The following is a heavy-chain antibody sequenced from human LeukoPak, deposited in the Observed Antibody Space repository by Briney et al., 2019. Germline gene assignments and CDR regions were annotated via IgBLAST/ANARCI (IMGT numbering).Heavy chain of an antibody. CDR3: ARVTPSEVYYYYYYYMDV. V-gene: IGHV4-34*01. CDR2: INHSGST. CDR1: GGSFSSYY. Sequence: SETLSLTCAVYGGSFSSYYWTWSRQPPGKGLEWIGEINHSGSTNYNPSLKSRVTISVDTSKNQFSLKLSSVTAADTAVYYCARVTPSEVYYYYYYYMDVWGKGTTVTVSS. D-gene: IGHD4-23*01. J-gene: IGHJ6*03.